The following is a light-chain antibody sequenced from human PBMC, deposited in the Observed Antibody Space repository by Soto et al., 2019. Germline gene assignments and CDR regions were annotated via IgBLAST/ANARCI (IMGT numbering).Light chain of an antibody. CDR2: LNSDGSH. V-gene: IGLV4-69*01. CDR1: SGHSTYA. Sequence: QAVLTQSPSASASLGASVKVTCTLSSGHSTYAIAWHQQQPEKGPRYLMKLNSDGSHNKGDGIPDRFSGSSSGAERYLTISSLQSEDEADYYCCSYAGSYTYVFGTGTKLTVL. CDR3: CSYAGSYTYV. J-gene: IGLJ1*01.